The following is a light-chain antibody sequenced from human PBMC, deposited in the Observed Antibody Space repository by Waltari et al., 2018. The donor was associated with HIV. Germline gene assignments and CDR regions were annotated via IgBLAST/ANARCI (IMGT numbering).Light chain of an antibody. J-gene: IGKJ2*01. CDR3: QQYYSLPYT. Sequence: DIVMTQSPDSLAVSLGERATINCKSSQTVLYSSNNKNYLTWYQQRPGQPPKVVIYWASTRESGVPDRFSGSGSGTDFTLTINSLQAEDVAVYCCQQYYSLPYTFGRGTKLEIK. V-gene: IGKV4-1*01. CDR2: WAS. CDR1: QTVLYSSNNKNY.